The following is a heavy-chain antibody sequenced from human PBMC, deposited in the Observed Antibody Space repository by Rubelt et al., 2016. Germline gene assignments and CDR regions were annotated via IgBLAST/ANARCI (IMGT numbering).Heavy chain of an antibody. Sequence: QVQLVQSGAEVKKPGSSVKVSCKASGGPFSRSALSWVRQAPGQGLEWMGWISTGNGNTQYSTSFQGRVSISMDTSASIAYMGRGSLRSEDTALYYCARIYSTSWYLDYWGQGTMVTVSS. V-gene: IGHV1-3*04. CDR2: ISTGNGNT. D-gene: IGHD6-13*01. J-gene: IGHJ4*02. CDR1: GGPFSRSA. CDR3: ARIYSTSWYLDY.